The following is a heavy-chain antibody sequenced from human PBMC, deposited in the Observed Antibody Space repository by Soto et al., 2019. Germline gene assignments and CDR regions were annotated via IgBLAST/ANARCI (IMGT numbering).Heavy chain of an antibody. CDR2: IFYTGRT. J-gene: IGHJ5*02. V-gene: IGHV4-31*03. D-gene: IGHD3-9*01. Sequence: QVQLQESGPGLVKPSQTLSLTCTVSGGSISSGGYFWSWIRQHPGKGLEWIGYIFYTGRTNYNPSLRSRVTISLDTSQNQFSLKLTSVTAADPAVYYCARDLPLLRYSGFDPWGQGTPVIVSS. CDR3: ARDLPLLRYSGFDP. CDR1: GGSISSGGYF.